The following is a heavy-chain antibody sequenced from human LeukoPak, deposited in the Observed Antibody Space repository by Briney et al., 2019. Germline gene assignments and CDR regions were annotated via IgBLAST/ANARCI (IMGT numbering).Heavy chain of an antibody. CDR1: GFSFKDYG. CDR3: ARDGRGWYSEY. J-gene: IGHJ4*02. D-gene: IGHD6-19*01. Sequence: GGSLRLSCAASGFSFKDYGMSWVRQVPGKGLEWVSGLNWNGGSIGYADSIKGRFTISRDNAKNSLYLQINSLRAEDTALYYCARDGRGWYSEYWGQGTLVTVSS. CDR2: LNWNGGSI. V-gene: IGHV3-20*04.